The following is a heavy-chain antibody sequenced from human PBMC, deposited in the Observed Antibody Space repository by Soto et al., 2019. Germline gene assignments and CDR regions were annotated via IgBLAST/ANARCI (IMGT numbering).Heavy chain of an antibody. CDR2: IYYSGST. J-gene: IGHJ6*02. Sequence: QVQLQESGPGLVKPSQTLSLTCTVSGGSISSGDYYWSWIRQPPGKGLEWIGYIYYSGSTYYNPSLKSRVTISVDTPKNQFSLKLSSVTAADTAVYYCARGQYQLLTLYYYGMDVWGQGTTVTVSS. CDR1: GGSISSGDYY. D-gene: IGHD2-2*01. CDR3: ARGQYQLLTLYYYGMDV. V-gene: IGHV4-30-4*01.